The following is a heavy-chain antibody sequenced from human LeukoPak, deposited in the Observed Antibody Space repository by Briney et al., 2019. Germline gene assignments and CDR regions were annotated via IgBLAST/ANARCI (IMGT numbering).Heavy chain of an antibody. CDR3: AKILRGYFDY. Sequence: PGGSLRLSCAASGFAFSSFWMSWVRQVPGKGLEWVANINQDGREKNYVDSVKGRFTIFRDNAKNSLYLQMNSLRAEDTAVYYCAKILRGYFDYWGQGTLVTVSS. CDR2: INQDGREK. V-gene: IGHV3-7*03. CDR1: GFAFSSFW. J-gene: IGHJ4*02. D-gene: IGHD2-8*02.